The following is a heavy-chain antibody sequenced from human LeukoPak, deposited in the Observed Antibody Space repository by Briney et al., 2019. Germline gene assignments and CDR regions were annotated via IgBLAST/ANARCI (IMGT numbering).Heavy chain of an antibody. Sequence: ASGKVSCKASGGIFISFAFSWGGQAPGQGLEWRGMIIAILGITNDAQKFQGSVTVTADKSTSTAYMELTSLKSEDTAVYYCARDQQKLEVPFDYWGQGTLITVSS. CDR2: IIAILGIT. V-gene: IGHV1-69*04. D-gene: IGHD6-13*01. CDR3: ARDQQKLEVPFDY. J-gene: IGHJ4*02. CDR1: GGIFISFA.